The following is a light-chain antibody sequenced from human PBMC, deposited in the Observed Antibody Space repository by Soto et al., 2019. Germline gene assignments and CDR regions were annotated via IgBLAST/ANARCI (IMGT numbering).Light chain of an antibody. J-gene: IGLJ1*01. CDR3: SSYRSSSILV. Sequence: QSVLTQPASVSGSPGQSITISCTGTSSDIGGYNYVSWYRQHPGKAPKLMIYEVRNRPSEVSNRFSGSKSGNTASLTIFGLQAEDEADYYCSSYRSSSILVFGTGTKVTVL. V-gene: IGLV2-14*01. CDR1: SSDIGGYNY. CDR2: EVR.